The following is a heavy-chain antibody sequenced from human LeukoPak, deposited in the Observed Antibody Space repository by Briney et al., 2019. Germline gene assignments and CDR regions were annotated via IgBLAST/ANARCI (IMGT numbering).Heavy chain of an antibody. J-gene: IGHJ6*03. Sequence: GESLKISCKGSGYSFTSYWIGWVRQMPGRGLEWMGIIYPGDSDTRYSPSFQGQVTISADKSISTAYLQWSSLKASDTAMYYCARPRYYYGSGSYYYMDVWGKGTTVTVSS. D-gene: IGHD3-10*01. CDR1: GYSFTSYW. V-gene: IGHV5-51*01. CDR2: IYPGDSDT. CDR3: ARPRYYYGSGSYYYMDV.